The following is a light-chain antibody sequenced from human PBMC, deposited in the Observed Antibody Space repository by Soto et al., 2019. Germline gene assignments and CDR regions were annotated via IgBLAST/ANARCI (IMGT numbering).Light chain of an antibody. J-gene: IGKJ5*01. CDR1: QSVVHSDVIAY. CDR2: KVS. Sequence: DVVMTQSPLSVPVTLGQPASISCRSSQSVVHSDVIAYFSWFQQRPGRSPRRLIYKVSNRDSGVPARFSGSGSGTDFALKISRVEAEDVEVYYCMQGTHWPITFGQGTRLEIK. V-gene: IGKV2-30*02. CDR3: MQGTHWPIT.